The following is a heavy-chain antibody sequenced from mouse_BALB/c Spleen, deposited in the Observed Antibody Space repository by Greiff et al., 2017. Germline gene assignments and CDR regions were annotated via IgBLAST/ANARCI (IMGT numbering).Heavy chain of an antibody. V-gene: IGHV14-3*02. J-gene: IGHJ3*01. CDR2: IDPANGNT. Sequence: EVQLQQSGAELVKPGASVKLSCTASGFNIKDTYMHWVKQRPEQGLEWIGRIDPANGNTKYDPKFQGKATITADTSSNTAYLQLSSLTSEDTAVYYCARCEPKRAWFAYWGQGTLVTVSA. CDR1: GFNIKDTY. CDR3: ARCEPKRAWFAY.